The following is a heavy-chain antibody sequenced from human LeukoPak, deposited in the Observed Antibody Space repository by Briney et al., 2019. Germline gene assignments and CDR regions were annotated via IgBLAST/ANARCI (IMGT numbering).Heavy chain of an antibody. CDR2: MNPNSGNT. CDR3: ARGPYDSSGYYWVASYYYYGMAV. J-gene: IGHJ6*02. D-gene: IGHD3-22*01. Sequence: ASVKVSCKASGYTFTSYDINWVRQATGQGLEWMGWMNPNSGNTGCAQKFQGRVTMTRNTSISTAYMELSSLRSEDTAVYYCARGPYDSSGYYWVASYYYYGMAVWGQGTTVTVSS. CDR1: GYTFTSYD. V-gene: IGHV1-8*01.